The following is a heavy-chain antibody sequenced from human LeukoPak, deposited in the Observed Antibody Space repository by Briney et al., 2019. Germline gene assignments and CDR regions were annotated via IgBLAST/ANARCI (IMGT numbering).Heavy chain of an antibody. D-gene: IGHD3-22*01. CDR1: GGSISSSSYY. CDR2: IYYSGST. Sequence: PETLSLTCTVSGGSISSSSYYWGWIRQPPGKGLEWIGYIYYSGSTNYNPSLKSRVTISVDTSKNQFSLKLSSVTAADTAVYYCARVTGYMIEDYFDYWGQGTLVTVSS. CDR3: ARVTGYMIEDYFDY. V-gene: IGHV4-61*05. J-gene: IGHJ4*02.